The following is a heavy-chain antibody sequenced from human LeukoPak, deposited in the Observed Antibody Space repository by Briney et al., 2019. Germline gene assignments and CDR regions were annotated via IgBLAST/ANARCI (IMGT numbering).Heavy chain of an antibody. D-gene: IGHD3-22*01. CDR3: ARSDSSGYNDAFDI. Sequence: SETLSLTCTVSGGSISSYYWSWIRQPPGKGLEWIGYIYYSGSTNYNPSLKSRVTTSVDTSKNQFSLKLSSVTAADTAVYYWARSDSSGYNDAFDIWGQGTMVTVSS. CDR2: IYYSGST. J-gene: IGHJ3*02. V-gene: IGHV4-59*01. CDR1: GGSISSYY.